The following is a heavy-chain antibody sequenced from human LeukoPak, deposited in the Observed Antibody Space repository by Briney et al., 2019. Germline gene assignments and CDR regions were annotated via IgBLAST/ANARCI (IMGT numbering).Heavy chain of an antibody. D-gene: IGHD5-12*01. J-gene: IGHJ4*02. Sequence: GGSLRLSCAASGYTFSSYSMNWVRQAPGKGLEWVSSISSGSSYIYYADSVKGRFTISRDNAKNSLYLQMNSLRAEDTAVFYCARGPNSGYDYWGQGTLVTVSS. V-gene: IGHV3-21*01. CDR1: GYTFSSYS. CDR3: ARGPNSGYDY. CDR2: ISSGSSYI.